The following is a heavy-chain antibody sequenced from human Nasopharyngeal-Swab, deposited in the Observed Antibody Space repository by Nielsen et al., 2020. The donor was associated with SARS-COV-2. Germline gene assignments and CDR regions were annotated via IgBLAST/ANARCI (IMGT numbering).Heavy chain of an antibody. V-gene: IGHV1-2*06. D-gene: IGHD6-13*01. Sequence: WVRQAPGQGLEWMGRINPNSGGTNYAQKFQGRVTMTRDTSISTAYMELSRLRSDDTAVYYCARAMRGSSSWDGFDPWGQGTLVTASS. J-gene: IGHJ5*02. CDR2: INPNSGGT. CDR3: ARAMRGSSSWDGFDP.